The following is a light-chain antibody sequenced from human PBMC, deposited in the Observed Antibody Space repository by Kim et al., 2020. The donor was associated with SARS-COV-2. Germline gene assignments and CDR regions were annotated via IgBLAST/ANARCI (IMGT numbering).Light chain of an antibody. CDR2: GAS. CDR1: HSVSSN. Sequence: EIVMTQSPATLSVSPGERATLSCRASHSVSSNLAWYQQKPGQAPRLLIYGASTRATGIPARFSGSGSGTEFTLTISSLQSEDFAVYYCQQYNNWYSFSQGTKLEI. V-gene: IGKV3-15*01. CDR3: QQYNNWYS. J-gene: IGKJ2*03.